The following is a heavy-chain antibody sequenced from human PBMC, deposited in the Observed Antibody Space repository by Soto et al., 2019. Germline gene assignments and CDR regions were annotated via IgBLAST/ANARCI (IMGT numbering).Heavy chain of an antibody. CDR1: EGTFNSYA. V-gene: IGHV1-69*01. CDR2: IIPYYNTL. D-gene: IGHD6-13*01. J-gene: IGHJ4*02. CDR3: ASGASRWYPYFLDS. Sequence: QAQVVQSVAEVRKPGSSVKLSCKASEGTFNSYAIAWVRQAPGQGLEWMGGIIPYYNTLNYAQKFQDRVTITADDSTNTVYMELSSLRSDDTAVYFCASGASRWYPYFLDSWGQGTLVTVSS.